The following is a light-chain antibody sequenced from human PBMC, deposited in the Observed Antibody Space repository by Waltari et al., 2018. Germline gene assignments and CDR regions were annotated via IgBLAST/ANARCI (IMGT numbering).Light chain of an antibody. J-gene: IGKJ1*01. CDR2: GAS. V-gene: IGKV3-20*01. Sequence: EIVLTQSPGILSLSPGERATLSCRASQRVSRTLAWYQQRPGQDPRLLIYGASSRATGIPDRFSGGGSGTDFSLTISRLEPEDFAVYYCQHYVRLPATFGQGTKVEIK. CDR3: QHYVRLPAT. CDR1: QRVSRT.